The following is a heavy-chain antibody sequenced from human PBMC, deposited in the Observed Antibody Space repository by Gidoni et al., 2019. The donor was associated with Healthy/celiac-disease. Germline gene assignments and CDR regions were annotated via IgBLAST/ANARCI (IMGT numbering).Heavy chain of an antibody. Sequence: QVQLVQSGAEVKKPGASVKVSCKASGYTFTSYGISWVRQAPGQGLEWMGWISAYNGNTNYAQKLQGRVTMTTDTSTSTAYMELRSLRSDDTAVYYCAKVTTDMESMGYYYGMDVWGQGTTVTVSS. CDR1: GYTFTSYG. D-gene: IGHD4-17*01. CDR2: ISAYNGNT. CDR3: AKVTTDMESMGYYYGMDV. J-gene: IGHJ6*02. V-gene: IGHV1-18*01.